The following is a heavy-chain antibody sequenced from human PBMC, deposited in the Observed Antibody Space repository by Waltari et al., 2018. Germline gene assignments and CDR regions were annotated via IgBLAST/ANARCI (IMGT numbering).Heavy chain of an antibody. CDR3: AIFFGYSGYASFDY. CDR2: VDPEDGET. Sequence: EVQLVQSGAEVKKPGATVKISCKASGYTFTDYYMHWVQPAPGKGLEWMGRVDPEDGETIYAEKFQGRVTITADTSTDTAYMELSSLRSEDTAVYYCAIFFGYSGYASFDYWGQGTLVTVSS. V-gene: IGHV1-69-2*01. CDR1: GYTFTDYY. D-gene: IGHD5-12*01. J-gene: IGHJ4*02.